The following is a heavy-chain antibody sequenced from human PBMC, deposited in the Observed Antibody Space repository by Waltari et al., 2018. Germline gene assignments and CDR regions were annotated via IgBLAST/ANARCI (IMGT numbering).Heavy chain of an antibody. J-gene: IGHJ4*02. CDR1: GFTFSSYW. CDR3: ARAVDVADY. V-gene: IGHV3-7*01. D-gene: IGHD5-12*01. Sequence: EIQVVESGGGLVQPGGSLRLSCAAFGFTFSSYWMSWVRQAPGKGLEWVANIKQDGSAKFYLDSVKGRFTISRDNAKNTLYLQMNSLRAEDTALYYCARAVDVADYWGQGTLVTVSS. CDR2: IKQDGSAK.